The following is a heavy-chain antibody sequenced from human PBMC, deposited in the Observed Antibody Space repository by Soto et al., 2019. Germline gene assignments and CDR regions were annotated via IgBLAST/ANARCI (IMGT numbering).Heavy chain of an antibody. CDR1: GGSISSSSYY. Sequence: SETLSLTCTVSGGSISSSSYYWGWIRQPPGKGLEWIGSIYYSGSTYYNPSLKSRVTISVDTSKNQFSLKLSSVTAADTAVYYCARHDGADYYDSSGYYNWFDPWGQGTLVTVSS. CDR3: ARHDGADYYDSSGYYNWFDP. CDR2: IYYSGST. J-gene: IGHJ5*02. D-gene: IGHD3-22*01. V-gene: IGHV4-39*01.